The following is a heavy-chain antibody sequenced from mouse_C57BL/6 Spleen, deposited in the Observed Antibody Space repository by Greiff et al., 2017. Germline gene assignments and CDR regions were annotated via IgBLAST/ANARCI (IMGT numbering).Heavy chain of an antibody. Sequence: QVHVKQPGAELVKPGASVKMSCKASGYTFTSYWITWVKQRPGQGLEWIGDIYPGSGSTNYNEKFKRKATLTVDTSSSTAYMQLSSLTSEDSAVYYCARWGTTVVARYAMDYWGQGTSVTVSS. J-gene: IGHJ4*01. CDR3: ARWGTTVVARYAMDY. V-gene: IGHV1-55*01. CDR1: GYTFTSYW. D-gene: IGHD1-1*01. CDR2: IYPGSGST.